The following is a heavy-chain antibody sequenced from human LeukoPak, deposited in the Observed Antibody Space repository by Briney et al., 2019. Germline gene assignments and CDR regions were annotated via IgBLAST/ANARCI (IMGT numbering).Heavy chain of an antibody. V-gene: IGHV3-7*01. J-gene: IGHJ5*02. D-gene: IGHD3-3*01. CDR3: ARGYDFWSGYYPAWFDP. Sequence: GGSLRLSCAASGVTFSSYWMSWVRQAPGKGLEWVANIKQDGSEKYYVDSVKGRFTISRDNAKNSLYLQMNSLRAEDTAVYYCARGYDFWSGYYPAWFDPWGQRTLVTVSS. CDR1: GVTFSSYW. CDR2: IKQDGSEK.